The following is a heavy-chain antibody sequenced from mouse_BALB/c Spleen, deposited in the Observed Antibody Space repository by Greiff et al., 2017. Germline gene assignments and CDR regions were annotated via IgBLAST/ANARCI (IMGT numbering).Heavy chain of an antibody. D-gene: IGHD2-3*01. V-gene: IGHV3-5*02. J-gene: IGHJ2*01. Sequence: EVQGVESGPGLVKPSQTVSLTCTVTGISITTGNYRWSWIRQFPGNKLEWIGYIYYSGTITYNPSLTSRTTITRDTSKNQFFLEMNSLTAEDTATYYCARVDDGYYYFDYWGQGTTLTVSS. CDR3: ARVDDGYYYFDY. CDR2: IYYSGTI. CDR1: GISITTGNYR.